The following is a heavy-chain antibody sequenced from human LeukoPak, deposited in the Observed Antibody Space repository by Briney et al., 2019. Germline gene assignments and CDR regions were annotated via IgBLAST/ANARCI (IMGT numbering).Heavy chain of an antibody. CDR3: AKDGGEYYDILTGYYPRLYYMDV. J-gene: IGHJ6*03. D-gene: IGHD3-9*01. V-gene: IGHV3-23*01. CDR2: NSGSGGST. CDR1: GSTFSTYV. Sequence: GGSLRLCCLASGSTFSTYVMSWVRQAPGKGLEGVSANSGSGGSTYCADFVKGRFTLPSDKSEKTLYLQMNSLRAEDTAVYYCAKDGGEYYDILTGYYPRLYYMDVWGKGTTVTISS.